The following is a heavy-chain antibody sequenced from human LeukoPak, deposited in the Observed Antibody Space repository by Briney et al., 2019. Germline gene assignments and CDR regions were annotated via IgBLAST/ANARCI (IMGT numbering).Heavy chain of an antibody. J-gene: IGHJ4*02. CDR1: GFTFNHYA. Sequence: PGGSLRFYCVASGFTFNHYAMNWVRQAPGKGLERISSMCATDGSTHYADSVKGRFTISRDKSKNTLYLQMNSLRAEDTAVYYCARDQFPDIVVVPNALGYWGQGTLVTVSS. CDR2: MCATDGST. D-gene: IGHD2-2*01. V-gene: IGHV3-23*01. CDR3: ARDQFPDIVVVPNALGY.